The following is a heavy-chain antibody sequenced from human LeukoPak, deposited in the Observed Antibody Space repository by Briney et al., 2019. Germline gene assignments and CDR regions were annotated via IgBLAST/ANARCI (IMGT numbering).Heavy chain of an antibody. Sequence: PGGSLRLSCTVSGFDFSSHAMTWVRQAPGKGLEWVSGISIGDSTFYANSVQGRFTISRDRSKNTLYLQMNSLRVDDTAVYYCASEILPNDYWGQGTLVTVSS. V-gene: IGHV3-23*01. CDR3: ASEILPNDY. J-gene: IGHJ4*02. CDR1: GFDFSSHA. D-gene: IGHD5-24*01. CDR2: ISIGDST.